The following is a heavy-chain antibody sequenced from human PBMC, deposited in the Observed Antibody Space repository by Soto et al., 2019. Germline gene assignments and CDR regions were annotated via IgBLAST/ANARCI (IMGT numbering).Heavy chain of an antibody. D-gene: IGHD2-15*01. CDR2: IIPIFGTA. Sequence: SVKVSCKTSGIIFSNSAVQWVRQAPGQGLEWMGGIIPIFGTANYAQKFQGRVTITADESTSTAYMELSSLRSEDTAVYYCARDRKIGYCSGGSGYSAWGFDYWGQGTLVTVS. J-gene: IGHJ4*02. CDR3: ARDRKIGYCSGGSGYSAWGFDY. CDR1: GIIFSNSA. V-gene: IGHV1-69*13.